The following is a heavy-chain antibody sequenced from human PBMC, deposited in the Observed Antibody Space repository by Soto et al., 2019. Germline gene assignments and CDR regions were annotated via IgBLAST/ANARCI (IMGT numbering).Heavy chain of an antibody. CDR2: INPSGGST. D-gene: IGHD1-26*01. CDR3: ARGLPTHNLLVGAHFDY. CDR1: GYTFTSYY. J-gene: IGHJ4*02. V-gene: IGHV1-46*01. Sequence: QVQLVQSGAEVKKPGASVKVSCKASGYTFTSYYMHWVRQAPGQGLEWMGIINPSGGSTSYAQKFQGRVTMTRDTSTSTVYMELSSLRSEDTAVYYCARGLPTHNLLVGAHFDYWGQGTLVTVSS.